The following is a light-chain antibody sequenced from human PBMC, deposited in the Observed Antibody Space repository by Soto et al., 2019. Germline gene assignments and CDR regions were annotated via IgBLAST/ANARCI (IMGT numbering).Light chain of an antibody. J-gene: IGKJ3*01. V-gene: IGKV3D-15*01. CDR1: QSVSSN. Sequence: EIVMTQSPATLSVSPGERATLSCRASQSVSSNLAWYQQKPGQAPRLLIYGASIRATGIPARLSRSGSGTEFTLTISSLQSEDFAVYYCQQYNNWPPFTFGPGTKVDIK. CDR3: QQYNNWPPFT. CDR2: GAS.